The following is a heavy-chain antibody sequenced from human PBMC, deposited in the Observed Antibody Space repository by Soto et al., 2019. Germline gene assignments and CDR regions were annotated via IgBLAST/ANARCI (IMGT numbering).Heavy chain of an antibody. CDR1: GYSFTSYW. V-gene: IGHV5-51*01. D-gene: IGHD5-12*01. J-gene: IGHJ6*02. CDR2: IYPGDSDT. Sequence: PGESLKISCKGSGYSFTSYWIGWVRQMPGKGLEWMGIIYPGDSDTRYSPSFQGQVTISADKSISTAYLQWSSLKASDTAMYYCARHEDGYNSFALMDVWGQGTTVTVSS. CDR3: ARHEDGYNSFALMDV.